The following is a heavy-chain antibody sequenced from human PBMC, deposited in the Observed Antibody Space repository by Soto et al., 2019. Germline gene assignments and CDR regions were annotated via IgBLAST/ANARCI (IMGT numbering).Heavy chain of an antibody. J-gene: IGHJ5*02. V-gene: IGHV3-23*01. CDR3: ANGRFLEWLLPDNWFDP. CDR1: GFTFSDYA. D-gene: IGHD3-3*01. Sequence: PGGSLRLSCAAAGFTFSDYAMNWVRQAPGKGLEWVSAISGSGANTYYADSVKGRFTISRDNSKNMLYLQMNSLSDEDTAVYYCANGRFLEWLLPDNWFDPWGQGTLVTVSS. CDR2: ISGSGANT.